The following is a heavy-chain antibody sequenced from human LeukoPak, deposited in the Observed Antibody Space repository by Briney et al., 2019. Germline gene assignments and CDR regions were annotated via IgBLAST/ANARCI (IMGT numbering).Heavy chain of an antibody. CDR2: ISGSGGST. CDR3: AKGDDYGGNFDY. V-gene: IGHV3-23*01. J-gene: IGHJ4*02. D-gene: IGHD4-23*01. Sequence: GGSLRLSCAASGFTFSSYAMSWVRQAPGKGLEWVSVISGSGGSTYYADSVKGRFTISRDNSKNTLYLQMNSLRAEDTAVYYCAKGDDYGGNFDYWGQGTLVTVSS. CDR1: GFTFSSYA.